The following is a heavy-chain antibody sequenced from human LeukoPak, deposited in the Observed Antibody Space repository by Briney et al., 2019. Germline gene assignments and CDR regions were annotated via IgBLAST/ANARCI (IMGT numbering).Heavy chain of an antibody. CDR3: ARASSSSHAHFDY. Sequence: ASVKVSCKASGYTFTGYYMHWVRQAPGQGLEWMGWINPNSGGTNYAQKFQGRVTMTRDTPISTAYMELSRLRSDDTAVYYCARASSSSHAHFDYWGQGTLVTVSS. V-gene: IGHV1-2*02. D-gene: IGHD6-13*01. CDR2: INPNSGGT. J-gene: IGHJ4*02. CDR1: GYTFTGYY.